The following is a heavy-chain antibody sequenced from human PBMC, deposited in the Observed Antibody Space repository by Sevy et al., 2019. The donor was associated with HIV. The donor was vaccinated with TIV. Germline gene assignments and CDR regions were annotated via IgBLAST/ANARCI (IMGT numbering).Heavy chain of an antibody. D-gene: IGHD2-15*01. J-gene: IGHJ4*02. Sequence: ASVKVSCKGSGYTFSAYRITWVRQAPGQGLEWMGWISPHNGDINYARKLQGKVSMTTATSTTTAYMELRGLTSDDTALYYCARAFSSGGRCYSLAYWGQGTLVTVFS. CDR2: ISPHNGDI. V-gene: IGHV1-18*01. CDR1: GYTFSAYR. CDR3: ARAFSSGGRCYSLAY.